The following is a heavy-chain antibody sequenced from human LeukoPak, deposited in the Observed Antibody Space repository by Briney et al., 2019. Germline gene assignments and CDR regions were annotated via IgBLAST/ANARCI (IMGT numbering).Heavy chain of an antibody. Sequence: SVKVSCKASGGTFSSYAISWVRQAPGQGLEWMGGIIPIFGTANYAQKFQGRVTITADESTSTAYMELSSLRSEGTAVYYCARGGGIFGVLTTAHYYGMDVWGQGTTVIVSS. J-gene: IGHJ6*02. CDR1: GGTFSSYA. CDR3: ARGGGIFGVLTTAHYYGMDV. V-gene: IGHV1-69*13. D-gene: IGHD3-3*01. CDR2: IIPIFGTA.